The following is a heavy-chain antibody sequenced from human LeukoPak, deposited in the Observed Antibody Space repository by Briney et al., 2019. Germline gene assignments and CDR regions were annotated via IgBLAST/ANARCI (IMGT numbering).Heavy chain of an antibody. CDR2: ISGSGGST. Sequence: PGGSLRLSCAASGFTFSSYAMSWVRQAPGKGLEWVSAISGSGGSTYYADSVKGRFTISRDNAKNSLYLQMNSLRAEDTAVYYCARDREERFLEWLHDWGQGTLVTVSS. CDR3: ARDREERFLEWLHD. CDR1: GFTFSSYA. V-gene: IGHV3-23*01. D-gene: IGHD3-3*01. J-gene: IGHJ4*02.